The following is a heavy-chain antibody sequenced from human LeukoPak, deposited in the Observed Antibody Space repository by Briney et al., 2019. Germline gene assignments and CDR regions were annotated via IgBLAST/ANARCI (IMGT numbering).Heavy chain of an antibody. D-gene: IGHD2-21*02. CDR2: ISAYNGNT. V-gene: IGHV1-18*04. CDR1: GYTFTSYG. J-gene: IGHJ4*02. Sequence: EASVKVSCKASGYTFTSYGISWVRQAPGQGLEWMGWISAYNGNTNYAQKLQGRVTMTTDTSTSTAYMELRSLRPDDTAVYYCASRGLGSGGDQNYFDYWGQGTLVTVSS. CDR3: ASRGLGSGGDQNYFDY.